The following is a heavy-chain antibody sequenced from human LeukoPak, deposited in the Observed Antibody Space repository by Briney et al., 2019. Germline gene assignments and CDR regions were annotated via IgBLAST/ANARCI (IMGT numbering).Heavy chain of an antibody. CDR1: GFSFTTYW. J-gene: IGHJ4*02. D-gene: IGHD3-10*01. CDR3: AKLAKYFYGSETYYFFEH. CDR2: IKQDGTEK. Sequence: GGSLRLSCAASGFSFTTYWMSWVRQAPGKGLEWVANIKQDGTEKYYVDSVKGRFTISRDNAKNSLFLQMNSLRVEDTAVYYCAKLAKYFYGSETYYFFEHWGQGTPVTASS. V-gene: IGHV3-7*01.